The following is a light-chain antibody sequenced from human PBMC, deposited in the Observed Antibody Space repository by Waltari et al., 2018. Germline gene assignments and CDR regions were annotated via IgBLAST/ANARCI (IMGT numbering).Light chain of an antibody. Sequence: EIVLTQSPATLSLSPGEKATLSCRASQSVSSYLAWYQQKPGQAPRLLIYDASNRATDIPDRFSGSGSGTDFTLTISSLEPKDFAVYYCQQRSDSPWTFGQGTKVEIK. J-gene: IGKJ1*01. CDR2: DAS. CDR3: QQRSDSPWT. V-gene: IGKV3-11*01. CDR1: QSVSSY.